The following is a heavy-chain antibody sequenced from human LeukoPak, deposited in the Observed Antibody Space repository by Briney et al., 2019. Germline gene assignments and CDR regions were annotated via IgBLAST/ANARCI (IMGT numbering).Heavy chain of an antibody. CDR3: ATGGASVFLDAFDI. D-gene: IGHD4-23*01. J-gene: IGHJ3*02. CDR1: GFTFSSYG. CDR2: ISYDGSNK. V-gene: IGHV3-30*03. Sequence: GGSLRLSCAASGFTFSSYGMHWVRQAPGKGLEWVAVISYDGSNKFYAYSAKGRFTISRDNSKNTLYLQMNSLRAEDTAVYYCATGGASVFLDAFDIWGQGTMVTVSS.